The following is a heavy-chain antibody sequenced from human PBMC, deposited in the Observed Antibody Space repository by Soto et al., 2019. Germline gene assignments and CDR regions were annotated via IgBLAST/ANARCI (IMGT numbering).Heavy chain of an antibody. V-gene: IGHV3-7*01. D-gene: IGHD6-13*01. CDR1: GFTFSSYW. J-gene: IGHJ2*01. Sequence: EVQLVESGGGLVQPGGSLRLSCAASGFTFSSYWMSWVRQAPGKGLEWVANIKQDGSEKYYVDSVKGRFTISRDNAKNSLYLQMNSLRAEDTAVYYCARDQIAAAATGDWYFDLWGRGTLVTVSS. CDR3: ARDQIAAAATGDWYFDL. CDR2: IKQDGSEK.